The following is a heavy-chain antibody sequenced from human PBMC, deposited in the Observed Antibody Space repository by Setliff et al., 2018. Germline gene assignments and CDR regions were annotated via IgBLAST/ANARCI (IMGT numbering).Heavy chain of an antibody. Sequence: GESLKLSCAASGVTFTSYAMTWVRQAPGKGLEWVSSISGSGASTYYADSVKGRFTISRDNSKNTLYLQMNSLRAEDTALYYCAKALSPGQIGGCYYEMGSVYYCFLDVWGKGTTVTVSS. CDR2: ISGSGAST. CDR1: GVTFTSYA. J-gene: IGHJ6*03. CDR3: AKALSPGQIGGCYYEMGSVYYCFLDV. V-gene: IGHV3-23*01. D-gene: IGHD3-22*01.